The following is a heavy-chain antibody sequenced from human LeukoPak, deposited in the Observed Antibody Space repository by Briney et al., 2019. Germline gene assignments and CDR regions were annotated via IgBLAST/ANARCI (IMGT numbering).Heavy chain of an antibody. V-gene: IGHV3-21*01. J-gene: IGHJ3*02. CDR2: ISGSSTHI. Sequence: GGSLRLSCTASGVSFRTYTMNWVRQAPGKGLEWVSSISGSSTHIYYADSVKGRFIISRDNTKNSLYLQMNSLRAEDTAVYYCAAGGPLGELLPDAFDIWGQGTMVTVSS. CDR3: AAGGPLGELLPDAFDI. CDR1: GVSFRTYT. D-gene: IGHD3-10*01.